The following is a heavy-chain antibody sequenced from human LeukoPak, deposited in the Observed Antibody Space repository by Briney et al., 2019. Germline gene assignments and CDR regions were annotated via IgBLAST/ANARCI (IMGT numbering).Heavy chain of an antibody. V-gene: IGHV1-24*01. CDR3: ARQPQIRIQPDFDY. J-gene: IGHJ4*02. CDR2: FDPEDGET. CDR1: GYTLTELS. D-gene: IGHD5-18*01. Sequence: GASVKVSCKVSGYTLTELSMHWVRQAPGKGLEWMGGFDPEDGETIYAQKFQGRATMTRDMSTSTVYMELSSLRSEDTAVYYCARQPQIRIQPDFDYWGQGTLVTVSS.